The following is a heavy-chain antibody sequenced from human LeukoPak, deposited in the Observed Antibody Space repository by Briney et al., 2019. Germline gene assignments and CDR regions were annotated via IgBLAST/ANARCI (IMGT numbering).Heavy chain of an antibody. CDR3: ARGIVVVVAATDRFDY. Sequence: GASVKVSCKASGYTFTGYYMHWVRQAPGQGLEWMGWINPNSGGTNYAQKFQGRVTMTRDTSISTAYMELSRLRSDDTAVYYCARGIVVVVAATDRFDYWGQGTLVTVSS. CDR2: INPNSGGT. CDR1: GYTFTGYY. D-gene: IGHD2-15*01. V-gene: IGHV1-2*02. J-gene: IGHJ4*02.